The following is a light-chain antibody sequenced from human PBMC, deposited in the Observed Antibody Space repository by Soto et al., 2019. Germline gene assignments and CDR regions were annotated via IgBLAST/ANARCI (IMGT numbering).Light chain of an antibody. CDR1: QSVSSY. CDR3: QQYNKWPP. CDR2: GAS. J-gene: IGKJ1*01. V-gene: IGKV3-15*01. Sequence: VFTQSAVTVSLSPGERATVSCRASQSVSSYLAWYQQKPGQAPRLLIYGASTRATGIPARFSGSGSGTEFTLTISSLQSEDFAVYYCQQYNKWPPFGQGTKVDI.